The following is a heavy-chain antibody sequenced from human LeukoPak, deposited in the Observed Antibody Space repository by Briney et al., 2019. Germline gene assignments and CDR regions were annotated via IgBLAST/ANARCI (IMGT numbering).Heavy chain of an antibody. V-gene: IGHV1-58*02. CDR2: IVVCSGGT. D-gene: IGHD3-22*01. CDR1: GFAFSISA. Sequence: SVKVSCKASGFAFSISAIQWVRQARGQRLEWIGWIVVCSGGTNYAQKLEERVSITRDMSTNTVYMELRSLRSEDTAVYYCAAVPSVYYDRSGIDEDYMDVWGKGTTVTVSS. J-gene: IGHJ6*03. CDR3: AAVPSVYYDRSGIDEDYMDV.